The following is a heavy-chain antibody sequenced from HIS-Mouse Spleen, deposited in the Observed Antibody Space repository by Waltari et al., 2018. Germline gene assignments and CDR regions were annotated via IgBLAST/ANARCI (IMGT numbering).Heavy chain of an antibody. CDR3: AREIPYSSSWYDWYFDL. Sequence: QLQLQESGPGLVKPSETLSLTCTVSGGSISSSSYYWGWIRQPPGKGLEWIGSIYYSGTPYYNPSHNSRVTISVDTSKNQFSLKLSSVTAADTAVYYCAREIPYSSSWYDWYFDLWGRGTLVTVSS. D-gene: IGHD6-13*01. CDR2: IYYSGTP. J-gene: IGHJ2*01. V-gene: IGHV4-39*07. CDR1: GGSISSSSYY.